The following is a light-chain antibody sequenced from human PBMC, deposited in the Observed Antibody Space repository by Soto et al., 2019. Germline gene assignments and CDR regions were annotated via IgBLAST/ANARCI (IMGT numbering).Light chain of an antibody. CDR3: QQYGSSLRWT. CDR2: GAS. V-gene: IGKV3-20*01. Sequence: NELTQSPGTLSLSPGERATLSCRASRSVTSNFVAWYQQKPGQAPRLLVYGASTRAIDIPERFSGSGSGTDFSLTINRLEPEDFAVYFCQQYGSSLRWTFGQGTKVEIK. CDR1: RSVTSNF. J-gene: IGKJ2*02.